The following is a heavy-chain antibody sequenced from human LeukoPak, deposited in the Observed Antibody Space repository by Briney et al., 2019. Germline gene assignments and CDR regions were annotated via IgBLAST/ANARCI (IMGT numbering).Heavy chain of an antibody. Sequence: PGASLRLSCAASGFTFSSYAMTWVRQAPDKGLKWVAAISGSDGSTYYADSVKGRFTISRDDSQNTLYLQMNSLSAEDTAVYYCAKVETSSGANCYALDYWGQGTLVTVSS. J-gene: IGHJ4*02. CDR2: ISGSDGST. CDR3: AKVETSSGANCYALDY. V-gene: IGHV3-23*01. D-gene: IGHD2-2*01. CDR1: GFTFSSYA.